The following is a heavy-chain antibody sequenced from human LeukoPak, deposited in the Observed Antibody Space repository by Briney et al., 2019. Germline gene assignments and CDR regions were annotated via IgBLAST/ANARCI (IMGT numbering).Heavy chain of an antibody. CDR1: GFTFSSYA. CDR2: ISGSGGST. J-gene: IGHJ4*02. Sequence: GGSLRLSCAASGFTFSSYAMSWVRQAPGKGLEWVSAISGSGGSTYYADSVKGRFTISRDNSKNTLYLQMNSLRAEDTAVYYCAKGRIQLWLRYYFDYWGQGTLVTVSS. D-gene: IGHD5-18*01. CDR3: AKGRIQLWLRYYFDY. V-gene: IGHV3-23*01.